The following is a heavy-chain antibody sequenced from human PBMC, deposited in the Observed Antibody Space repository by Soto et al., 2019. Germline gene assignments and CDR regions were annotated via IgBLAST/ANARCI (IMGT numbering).Heavy chain of an antibody. J-gene: IGHJ4*02. Sequence: EVQLLESGGGLVQPGGSLRLSCAASGFTFSSYAMRWVRQAPVKGLEWVSAISGSGGSTYYADSVKGRFTISRDNSKNTLDLLMNSLRAEDTAVYYCARRGSGSYYDYWGQGTLVTVSS. CDR2: ISGSGGST. D-gene: IGHD1-26*01. CDR1: GFTFSSYA. V-gene: IGHV3-23*01. CDR3: ARRGSGSYYDY.